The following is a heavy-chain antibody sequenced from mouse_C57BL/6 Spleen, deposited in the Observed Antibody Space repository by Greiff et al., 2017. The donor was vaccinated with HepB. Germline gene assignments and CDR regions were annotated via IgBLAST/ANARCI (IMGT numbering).Heavy chain of an antibody. CDR2: INPGSGGT. D-gene: IGHD2-3*01. Sequence: ESGAELVRPGTSVKVSCKASGYAFTNYLIEWVKQRPGQGLEWIGVINPGSGGTNYNEKFKGKATLTADKSSSTAYMQLSSLTSEDSAVYFCARKNDGYYDYFDYWGQGTTLTVSS. CDR3: ARKNDGYYDYFDY. CDR1: GYAFTNYL. J-gene: IGHJ2*01. V-gene: IGHV1-54*01.